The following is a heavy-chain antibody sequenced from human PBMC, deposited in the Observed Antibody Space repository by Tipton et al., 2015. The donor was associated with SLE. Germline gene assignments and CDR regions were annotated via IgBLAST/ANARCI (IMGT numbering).Heavy chain of an antibody. CDR3: ARVTRFDYYEKDY. CDR1: GYTFTGYY. V-gene: IGHV1-2*02. CDR2: INPNNGGT. J-gene: IGHJ4*02. Sequence: QVQLVQSGAEVKKPGASVKVSCKASGYTFTGYYIHWVRQAPGQGLEWMGWINPNNGGTNYAQKFQGRVTMTRDTSISTAYMELSRLRSDDTAVYYCARVTRFDYYEKDYWGQGTLVTVSS. D-gene: IGHD3-22*01.